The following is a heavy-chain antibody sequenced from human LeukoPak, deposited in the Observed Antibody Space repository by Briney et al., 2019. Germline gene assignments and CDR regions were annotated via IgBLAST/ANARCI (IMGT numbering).Heavy chain of an antibody. V-gene: IGHV3-66*01. CDR2: IYSGGTT. CDR3: ASKLTSGY. J-gene: IGHJ4*02. D-gene: IGHD4-17*01. Sequence: GGSLRLSCVVSGFAVTSNYMSWVRQAPGKGLEWVSVIYSGGTTNYADSVKGRFTVYRDNSKNTLYLQMNSLRAEDTAVYYCASKLTSGYWGQGTLVTVSS. CDR1: GFAVTSNY.